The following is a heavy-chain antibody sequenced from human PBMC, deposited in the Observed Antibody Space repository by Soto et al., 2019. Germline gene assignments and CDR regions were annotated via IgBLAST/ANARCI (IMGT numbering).Heavy chain of an antibody. D-gene: IGHD2-8*02. CDR3: ARLEMVVSLIWFDP. J-gene: IGHJ5*02. Sequence: GESLKISCKCSGYIFTSYWIGWVRQMPGNGLEWMGIIYPGDSDNRYSPSFQGQVTISADKSINTAYLQWSSLKASDTAMYYCARLEMVVSLIWFDPWGQGTLVTVSS. CDR1: GYIFTSYW. V-gene: IGHV5-51*01. CDR2: IYPGDSDN.